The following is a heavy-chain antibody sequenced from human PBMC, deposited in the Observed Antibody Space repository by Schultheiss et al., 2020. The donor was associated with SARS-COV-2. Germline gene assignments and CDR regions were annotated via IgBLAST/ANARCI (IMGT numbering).Heavy chain of an antibody. CDR1: GFTFSSYS. CDR3: AKDREYNWTFDFDY. Sequence: GGSLRLSCAASGFTFSSYSMHWVRQAPGKGLEWVAVISYDGSNKYYADSVKGRFTISRDNSKNTLYLQMNSLRAEDTAVYYCAKDREYNWTFDFDYWGQGTLVTVSS. CDR2: ISYDGSNK. J-gene: IGHJ4*02. V-gene: IGHV3-30*18. D-gene: IGHD1-20*01.